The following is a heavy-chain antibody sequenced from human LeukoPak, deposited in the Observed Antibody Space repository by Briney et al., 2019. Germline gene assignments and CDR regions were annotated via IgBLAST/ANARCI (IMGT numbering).Heavy chain of an antibody. V-gene: IGHV1-18*01. CDR2: ISAYNGNT. D-gene: IGHD2-15*01. CDR3: ARDLPYCSGGSCYLKDAFDI. J-gene: IGHJ3*02. CDR1: GYTFTSYG. Sequence: GASGKVSCKASGYTFTSYGISWVRQAPGQGLEWMGWISAYNGNTNYAQKLQGRVTMTTDTSTSTAYMELRSLRSDDTAVYYCARDLPYCSGGSCYLKDAFDIWGQGTMVTVSS.